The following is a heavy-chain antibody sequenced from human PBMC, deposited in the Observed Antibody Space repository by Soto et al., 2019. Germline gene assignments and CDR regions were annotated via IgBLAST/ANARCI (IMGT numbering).Heavy chain of an antibody. CDR2: IYYSGST. Sequence: PSETLSLTCSVSGGSINSGGYYWTWIRQHPEKGLEWIGYIYYSGSTYYKPSLKSRVTISVDTSKNQFSLKLTSVTAADTAVYYCARGGSNDWQVAFDIWGQGTMVTVSS. CDR3: ARGGSNDWQVAFDI. D-gene: IGHD3-9*01. V-gene: IGHV4-31*03. J-gene: IGHJ3*02. CDR1: GGSINSGGYY.